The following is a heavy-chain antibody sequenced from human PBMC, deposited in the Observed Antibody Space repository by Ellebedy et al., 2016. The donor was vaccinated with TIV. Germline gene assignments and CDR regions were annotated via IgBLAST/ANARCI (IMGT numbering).Heavy chain of an antibody. CDR1: GGTFSSYA. CDR3: ARAGYCSSTSCYTRRYYYYMDV. CDR2: IIPIFGTA. D-gene: IGHD2-2*02. J-gene: IGHJ6*03. Sequence: SVKVSXXASGGTFSSYAISWVRQAPGQGLEWMGGIIPIFGTANYAQKFQGRVTITADESTSTAYMELSSLRSEDTAVYYCARAGYCSSTSCYTRRYYYYMDVWGKGTTVTVSS. V-gene: IGHV1-69*13.